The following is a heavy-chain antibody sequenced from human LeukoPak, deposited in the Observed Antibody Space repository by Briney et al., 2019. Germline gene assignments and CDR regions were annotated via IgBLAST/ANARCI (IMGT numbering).Heavy chain of an antibody. Sequence: GGSLRLFCAASGFTLRSYAMRWVRQAPGKGLEWVSAISGSGGSTYYADSVKGRFTIPRDNSKNTLYLQMNSPRAEDTAVYYCAKSDCSGGSCYPLYYYMDVWGKGTTVTVSS. J-gene: IGHJ6*03. CDR1: GFTLRSYA. V-gene: IGHV3-23*01. CDR3: AKSDCSGGSCYPLYYYMDV. CDR2: ISGSGGST. D-gene: IGHD2-15*01.